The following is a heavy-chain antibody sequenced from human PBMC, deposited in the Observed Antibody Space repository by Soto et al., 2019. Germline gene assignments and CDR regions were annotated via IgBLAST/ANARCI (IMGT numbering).Heavy chain of an antibody. CDR3: AKDPYCTNGVCYKYNWFDP. CDR1: GFTFSSYA. J-gene: IGHJ5*02. CDR2: ISGSGGST. Sequence: GGSLRLSCAASGFTFSSYAMSWVRQAPGKGLEWVSAISGSGGSTYYADSVKGRFTISRDNSKNTLYLQMNSLRAEDTAVYYCAKDPYCTNGVCYKYNWFDPWGQGPLVTVSS. D-gene: IGHD2-8*01. V-gene: IGHV3-23*01.